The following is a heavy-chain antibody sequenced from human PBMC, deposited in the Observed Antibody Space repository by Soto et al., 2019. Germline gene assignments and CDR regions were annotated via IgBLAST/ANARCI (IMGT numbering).Heavy chain of an antibody. CDR2: ISSHGRDI. Sequence: PGGSLRLSCEASGFTFTSDSMTWVRQAPGKGLEWVSSISSHGRDIFYADSVKGRFTISRDNAKDSLHLQMNSLTGEDSAVYYCARGAAVAGKLDFWGEGPMVTVSS. D-gene: IGHD6-19*01. J-gene: IGHJ4*02. V-gene: IGHV3-21*06. CDR1: GFTFTSDS. CDR3: ARGAAVAGKLDF.